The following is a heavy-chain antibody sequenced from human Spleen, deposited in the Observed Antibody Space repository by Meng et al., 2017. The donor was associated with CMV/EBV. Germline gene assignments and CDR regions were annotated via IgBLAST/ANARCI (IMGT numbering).Heavy chain of an antibody. D-gene: IGHD3-3*01. CDR2: INPNSGGT. CDR3: ARGDDFWSGYVYYYYYGMDV. Sequence: ASVKVSCKASGYTFTSYGISWVRQAPGRGLEWMGWINPNSGGTNYAQKFQGRVTMTRDTSISTAYMELSRLRSDDTAVYYCARGDDFWSGYVYYYYYGMDVWGQGTTVTVSS. CDR1: GYTFTSYG. V-gene: IGHV1-2*02. J-gene: IGHJ6*02.